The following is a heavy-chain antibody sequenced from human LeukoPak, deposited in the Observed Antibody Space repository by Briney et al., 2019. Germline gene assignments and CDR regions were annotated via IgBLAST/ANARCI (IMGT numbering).Heavy chain of an antibody. CDR1: GGSVSSGSYY. V-gene: IGHV4-61*01. CDR3: ASQTRIAVSRVAFDI. CDR2: IYYSGST. J-gene: IGHJ3*02. Sequence: SETLSLTCTVSGGSVSSGSYYWSWIRQPPGKGLGWIGYIYYSGSTNYNPSLKSRVTISVDTSKNQSSLKLSSVTAADTAVYYCASQTRIAVSRVAFDIWGQGTMVTVSS. D-gene: IGHD6-19*01.